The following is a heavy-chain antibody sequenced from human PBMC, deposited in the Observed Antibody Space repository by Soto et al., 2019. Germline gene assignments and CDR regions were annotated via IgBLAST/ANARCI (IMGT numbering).Heavy chain of an antibody. J-gene: IGHJ4*02. CDR1: GGSISSGGYY. CDR3: ARVGGSNWSMDY. CDR2: IYYSGST. Sequence: QVQLQESGPGLVKPSQTLSLTCTVSGGSISSGGYYWSWIRQHPGKGLEWIGYIYYSGSTYYNPSLKSRVTIPVDTSKNQFSLNLSSVTAADTAVYYCARVGGSNWSMDYWGQGTLVTVSS. V-gene: IGHV4-31*03. D-gene: IGHD1-1*01.